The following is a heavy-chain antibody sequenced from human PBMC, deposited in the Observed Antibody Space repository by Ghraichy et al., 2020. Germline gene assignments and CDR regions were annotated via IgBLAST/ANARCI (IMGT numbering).Heavy chain of an antibody. CDR2: INQDGREK. Sequence: GGSLRLSCAASGLIFSTYWMTWVRQAPGKGLEWVANINQDGREKYYVASVKGRFTISRDNAKNSLYLQMNGLRAEDTAVYYCSSGDTCDIWGQGTMVAVSS. CDR1: GLIFSTYW. D-gene: IGHD3-10*01. CDR3: SSGDTCDI. J-gene: IGHJ3*02. V-gene: IGHV3-7*03.